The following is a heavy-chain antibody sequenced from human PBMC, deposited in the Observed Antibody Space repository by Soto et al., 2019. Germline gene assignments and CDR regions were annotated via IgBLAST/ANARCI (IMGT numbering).Heavy chain of an antibody. D-gene: IGHD3-3*01. CDR1: GGTFSTYI. V-gene: IGHV1-69*08. CDR2: IITIPDIT. CDR3: ARDRITTRWDAFDL. Sequence: QVQLVQSGAEVKKPGSSVKVSCKAPGGTFSTYIISWVRQAPGKGLEWMGRIITIPDITDNAQKFQGRVTFSADKSTSTAYMELSRLRSEDTAVYYCARDRITTRWDAFDLWGQGTMVTVSS. J-gene: IGHJ3*01.